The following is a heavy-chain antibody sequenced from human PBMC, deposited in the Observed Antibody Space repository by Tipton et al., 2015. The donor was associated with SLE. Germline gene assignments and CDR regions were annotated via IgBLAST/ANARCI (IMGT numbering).Heavy chain of an antibody. CDR1: GGSISSYY. J-gene: IGHJ4*02. Sequence: TLSLTCTVSGGSISSYYWSWIRQPPGKGLEWVSAISGSGGSTYYADSVKGRFTISRDNSKNTLYLQMNSLRAGDTAVYYCANLHSGGLRMVDYWGQGTLVTVSS. D-gene: IGHD1-26*01. CDR3: ANLHSGGLRMVDY. CDR2: ISGSGGST. V-gene: IGHV3-23*01.